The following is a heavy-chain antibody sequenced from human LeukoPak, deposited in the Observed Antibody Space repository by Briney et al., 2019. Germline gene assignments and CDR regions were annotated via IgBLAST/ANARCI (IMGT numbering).Heavy chain of an antibody. D-gene: IGHD6-25*01. CDR1: GYTFTGYY. CDR2: INPNSGGT. CDR3: ARGRIAGARNPFDY. V-gene: IGHV1-2*02. Sequence: ASVKVSCKASGYTFTGYYMHWVRQAPGQGLEWMGWINPNSGGTNYAQKFQGRVTMTRDTSISTAYMELSRLRSDDTAVYYCARGRIAGARNPFDYWGQGTLVTVSS. J-gene: IGHJ4*02.